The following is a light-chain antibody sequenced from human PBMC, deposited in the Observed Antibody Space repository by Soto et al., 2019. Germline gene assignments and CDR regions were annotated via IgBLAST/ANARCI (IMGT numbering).Light chain of an antibody. V-gene: IGKV3-15*01. CDR3: QQYNNWRPVT. CDR2: GAS. CDR1: QSVSSN. J-gene: IGKJ5*01. Sequence: EIVMTQSPATLSVSPGERATLSCRASQSVSSNLAWYQQKPGQAPRLLIYGASTRATGIPARFSGSGSGTEFTLTISSLQSEDCAVYYCQQYNNWRPVTFGQGTRLEIK.